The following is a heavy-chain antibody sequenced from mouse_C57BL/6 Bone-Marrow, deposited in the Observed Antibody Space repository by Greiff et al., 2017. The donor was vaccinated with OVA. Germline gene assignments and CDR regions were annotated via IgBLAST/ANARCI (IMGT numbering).Heavy chain of an antibody. D-gene: IGHD2-1*01. Sequence: VHLVESGAELAKPGASVKLSCKASGYTFTSYWMHWVKQRPGQGLEWIGYINPSSGYTKYNQKFKDKATLTADKSSSTAYMQLSSLTYEDSAVYYCAYLLWRLDAMDYWGQGTSVTVSS. CDR3: AYLLWRLDAMDY. CDR2: INPSSGYT. V-gene: IGHV1-7*01. CDR1: GYTFTSYW. J-gene: IGHJ4*01.